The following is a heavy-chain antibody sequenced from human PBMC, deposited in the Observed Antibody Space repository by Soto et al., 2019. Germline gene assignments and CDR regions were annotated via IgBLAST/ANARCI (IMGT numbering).Heavy chain of an antibody. CDR2: IGTAGDT. CDR1: GFTFSSYD. V-gene: IGHV3-13*01. J-gene: IGHJ6*02. D-gene: IGHD6-19*01. CDR3: ARGSFSSGGFPSTCYGMEV. Sequence: HPGGSLRLSCAASGFTFSSYDMHWVRQATGKGLEWVSAIGTAGDTYYPGSVKGRFTISRENAKNSLYLQMNSLRAGDTAVYYCARGSFSSGGFPSTCYGMEVSGQGNTVTVS.